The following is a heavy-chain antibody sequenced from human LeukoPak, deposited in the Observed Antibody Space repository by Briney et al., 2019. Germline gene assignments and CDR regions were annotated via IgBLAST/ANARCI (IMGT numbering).Heavy chain of an antibody. CDR1: GGSISSSKYY. J-gene: IGHJ6*02. CDR2: IYYGGRT. CDR3: AKFGLYYNMDV. Sequence: SETLSLTCTVSGGSISSSKYYWGWVRQPPGKGLEWIGSIYYGGRTYYNPSLKSRVTISEDTSKNQFSLKLNSVTAADTAVYYCAKFGLYYNMDVWGQGTTVTVSS. V-gene: IGHV4-39*01. D-gene: IGHD3-16*01.